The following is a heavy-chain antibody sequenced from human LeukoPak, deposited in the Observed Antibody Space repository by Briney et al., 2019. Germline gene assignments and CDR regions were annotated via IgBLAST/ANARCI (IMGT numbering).Heavy chain of an antibody. J-gene: IGHJ3*01. CDR1: GFTFSSYE. D-gene: IGHD1-26*01. V-gene: IGHV3-48*03. CDR3: ARVIGWDEPFDL. CDR2: ISSSSSTI. Sequence: PGGCLRLSCAASGFTFSSYEMNWVRQAPGKGLEWVSYISSSSSTIYYADSVKGRFTISRDNAKNTLYLQMNSLRVEDTAVYYCARVIGWDEPFDLWGHGTLVTVSS.